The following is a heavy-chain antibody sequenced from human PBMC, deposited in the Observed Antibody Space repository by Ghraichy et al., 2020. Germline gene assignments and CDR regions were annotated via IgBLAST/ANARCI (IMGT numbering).Heavy chain of an antibody. CDR3: ASLLGGTNGNWYFDL. V-gene: IGHV3-7*01. CDR2: IKEDGSEK. D-gene: IGHD1-7*01. J-gene: IGHJ2*01. Sequence: GGSLRLSCAASGFAFSSYWMTWVRQAPGKGLEWVANIKEDGSEKYYVDSVKGRFTISRDNAKNSLYLQMNSLRAEDTAVYYCASLLGGTNGNWYFDLWGRGTLVTVSS. CDR1: GFAFSSYW.